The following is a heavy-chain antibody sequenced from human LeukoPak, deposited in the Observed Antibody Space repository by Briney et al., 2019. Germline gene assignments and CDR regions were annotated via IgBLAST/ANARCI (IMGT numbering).Heavy chain of an antibody. CDR2: INHSGST. CDR1: GGSFSGYY. V-gene: IGHV4-34*01. Sequence: SETLSLTCAVYGGSFSGYYWSWIRQPPGKGREWIGEINHSGSTNYNPSLKSRVTISVDTSKNQVSLKLSSVTAADTAVYYCARYYYDSSGYYYNAFELWGQGTMVTVSS. J-gene: IGHJ3*01. D-gene: IGHD3-22*01. CDR3: ARYYYDSSGYYYNAFEL.